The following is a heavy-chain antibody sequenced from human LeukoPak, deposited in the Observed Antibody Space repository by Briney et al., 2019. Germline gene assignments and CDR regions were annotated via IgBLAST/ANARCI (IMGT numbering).Heavy chain of an antibody. V-gene: IGHV3-30*02. Sequence: GGSLRLSCAASGFTFSNYGMHWVRQAPGKGLEWVAFIRYDGSNKYYADSVKGRFTISRDNSKNTLYLQMNSLRAEDTAVYYCAKTGYSSSWLGAFDIWGQGTMVTVSS. CDR3: AKTGYSSSWLGAFDI. J-gene: IGHJ3*02. D-gene: IGHD6-13*01. CDR1: GFTFSNYG. CDR2: IRYDGSNK.